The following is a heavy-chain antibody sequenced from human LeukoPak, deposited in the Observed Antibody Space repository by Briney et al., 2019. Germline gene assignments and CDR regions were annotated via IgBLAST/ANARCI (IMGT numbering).Heavy chain of an antibody. D-gene: IGHD4-17*01. CDR1: GGSISSSNW. CDR3: AGHNDYGEPLIGAFDI. V-gene: IGHV4-4*02. Sequence: SGTLSLICAVSGGSISSSNWWSWVRQPPGKGLEWIGEIYHSGSTNYNPSLKSRVTISVDKSKNQFSLKLSSVTAADTAVYYCAGHNDYGEPLIGAFDIWGQGTMVTVSS. J-gene: IGHJ3*02. CDR2: IYHSGST.